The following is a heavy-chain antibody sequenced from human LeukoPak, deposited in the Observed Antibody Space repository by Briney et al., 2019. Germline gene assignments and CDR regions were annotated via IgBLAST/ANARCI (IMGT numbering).Heavy chain of an antibody. Sequence: PGGSLRLSWAASGLTFSSYGMHWVRQAPGKGLEWVAFIRYDGNIRYYADSVKGRFTISRDNSKNTLYLQMNSLRAEDTAVFYCAKDRGDSNGNLYYFDYWGQGTLVTVSS. J-gene: IGHJ4*02. D-gene: IGHD3-22*01. CDR1: GLTFSSYG. V-gene: IGHV3-30*02. CDR2: IRYDGNIR. CDR3: AKDRGDSNGNLYYFDY.